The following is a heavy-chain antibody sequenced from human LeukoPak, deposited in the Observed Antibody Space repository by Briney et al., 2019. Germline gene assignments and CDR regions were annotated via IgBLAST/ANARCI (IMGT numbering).Heavy chain of an antibody. Sequence: ASVKVSCKASGYSFTAYYIYWIRHSPAEGFEWMGWINPNTGGTNYAGEFHGRVIMTRDTSIDTAYMELSSVTSDDTAVYYCTRGTPWFDPWGQGTLVTVSS. D-gene: IGHD4-23*01. CDR1: GYSFTAYY. CDR3: TRGTPWFDP. CDR2: INPNTGGT. V-gene: IGHV1-2*02. J-gene: IGHJ5*02.